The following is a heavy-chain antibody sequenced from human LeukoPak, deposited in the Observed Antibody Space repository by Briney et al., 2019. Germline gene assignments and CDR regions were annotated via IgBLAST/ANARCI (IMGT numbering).Heavy chain of an antibody. Sequence: SETLSLTCTVSGDSISSYYWSWIRQPPGKGLEWIGYIYYSGSTNYNPSLKSRVTISVDTSKNQFSLKLSSVTAADTAVYYCARRRGPFDYWGQGTLVTVSS. V-gene: IGHV4-59*08. J-gene: IGHJ4*02. CDR2: IYYSGST. CDR3: ARRRGPFDY. CDR1: GDSISSYY.